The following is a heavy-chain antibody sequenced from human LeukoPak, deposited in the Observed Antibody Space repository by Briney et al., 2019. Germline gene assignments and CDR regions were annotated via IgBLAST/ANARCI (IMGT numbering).Heavy chain of an antibody. D-gene: IGHD3-22*01. Sequence: PSETLSLTCTVSGGSISSYYWSWIRQPPGKGLEWIGYIYYSGSTYYNPSLKSRVTISVDTSKNQFSLKLSSVTAADTAVYYCARQRRSSSGYYYNFDYWGQGTLVTVSS. CDR2: IYYSGST. CDR3: ARQRRSSSGYYYNFDY. V-gene: IGHV4-59*04. CDR1: GGSISSYY. J-gene: IGHJ4*02.